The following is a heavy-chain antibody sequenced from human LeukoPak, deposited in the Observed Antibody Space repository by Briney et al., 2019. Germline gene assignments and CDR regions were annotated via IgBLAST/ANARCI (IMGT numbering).Heavy chain of an antibody. CDR3: ARVGFTGYVYYFDY. D-gene: IGHD5-12*01. V-gene: IGHV3-74*01. Sequence: GSLRLSCAASGFTFSSFWMHWVRQVPGKGLVWVSGIDTDGTNTNYADSVKGRFTISRDNAKSTIFLQMNSLRAEDTAVYYCARVGFTGYVYYFDYWGQGALVTVSS. CDR2: IDTDGTNT. CDR1: GFTFSSFW. J-gene: IGHJ4*02.